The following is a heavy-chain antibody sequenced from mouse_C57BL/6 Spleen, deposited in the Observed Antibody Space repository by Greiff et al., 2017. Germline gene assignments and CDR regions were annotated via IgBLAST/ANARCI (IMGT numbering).Heavy chain of an antibody. J-gene: IGHJ4*01. CDR1: GYTFTNYW. CDR2: IYPGGGYT. Sequence: QVQLQQSGAELVRPGTSVKMSCKASGYTFTNYWIGWAKQRPGHGLEWIGDIYPGGGYTNYNEKFKGKATLTADKSSSTAYMQFSSLTSEDAAIYYGARWDYGSSFRAMDYWGQGTSVTVSS. CDR3: ARWDYGSSFRAMDY. D-gene: IGHD1-1*01. V-gene: IGHV1-63*01.